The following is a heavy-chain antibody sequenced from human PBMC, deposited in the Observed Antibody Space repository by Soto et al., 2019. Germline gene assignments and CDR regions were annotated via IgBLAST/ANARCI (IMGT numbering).Heavy chain of an antibody. D-gene: IGHD1-26*01. V-gene: IGHV3-21*01. J-gene: IGHJ4*02. CDR1: GFTFSSYS. CDR3: ARALKGGVGATMNY. Sequence: EVQLVESGGGLVKPGGSLRLSCAASGFTFSSYSMNWVRQAPGKGLEWVSSISSSSSYIYYADSVKGRFTISRDNAKNSLYLQMNSLRAEDTAVYYCARALKGGVGATMNYWGQGTLVTVSS. CDR2: ISSSSSYI.